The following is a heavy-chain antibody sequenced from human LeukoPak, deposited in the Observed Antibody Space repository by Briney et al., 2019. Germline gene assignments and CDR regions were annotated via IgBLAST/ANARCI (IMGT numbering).Heavy chain of an antibody. Sequence: PGGSLRLSCAASGFTLSNHVMSWVRQAPGTGREWVSAICGIGGSTYYADSAKGRFTISRDNSKNALYLQMNSLRVEDTAVYYCARGYCSSTSCYRDVGYYYYYYGMDVWGQGTTVTVSS. CDR2: ICGIGGST. V-gene: IGHV3-23*01. CDR1: GFTLSNHV. CDR3: ARGYCSSTSCYRDVGYYYYYYGMDV. D-gene: IGHD2-2*01. J-gene: IGHJ6*02.